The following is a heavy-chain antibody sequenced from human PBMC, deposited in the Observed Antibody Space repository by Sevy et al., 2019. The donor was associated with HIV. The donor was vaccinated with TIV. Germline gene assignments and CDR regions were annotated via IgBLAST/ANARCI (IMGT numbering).Heavy chain of an antibody. V-gene: IGHV1-2*02. CDR1: GYTFTAYY. D-gene: IGHD3-3*01. CDR3: ARDYDFWSGSTHLLY. CDR2: INPNSDGT. J-gene: IGHJ4*02. Sequence: ASVKVSCKASGYTFTAYYLHWVRQAPGQGLEWMGWINPNSDGTNYAQTFQDRVTMTTDTSLTTAYMELHRLTSDDTAVYYCARDYDFWSGSTHLLYWGQGTLVTVSS.